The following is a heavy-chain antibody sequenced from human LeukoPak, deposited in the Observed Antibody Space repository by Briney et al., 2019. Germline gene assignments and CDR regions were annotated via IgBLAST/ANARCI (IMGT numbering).Heavy chain of an antibody. CDR2: ISSSSTI. V-gene: IGHV3-48*01. CDR1: GFTFSSYS. CDR3: ARADYSNYGRWFDP. J-gene: IGHJ5*02. Sequence: GGSLRLSCAASGFTFSSYSMNWVRQAPGKGLEWVSYISSSSTIYYADSVKGRFTISRDNAKNSLYLQMNSLRAEDTAVYYCARADYSNYGRWFDPWGQGTLVTVSS. D-gene: IGHD4-11*01.